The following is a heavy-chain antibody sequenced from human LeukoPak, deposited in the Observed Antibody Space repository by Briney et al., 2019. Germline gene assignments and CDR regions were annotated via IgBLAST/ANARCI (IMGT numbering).Heavy chain of an antibody. D-gene: IGHD1-1*01. V-gene: IGHV3-30*02. J-gene: IGHJ4*02. Sequence: GGSLRLSCTASGFTFRSYGMHWVRQAPGKGLDWVSLIRFDGTNTYYADSVKGRFTISRDNSKNTLYLQMNSLKTEDTAVYYCARSSPNWPFDYWGQGTLVTVSS. CDR3: ARSSPNWPFDY. CDR2: IRFDGTNT. CDR1: GFTFRSYG.